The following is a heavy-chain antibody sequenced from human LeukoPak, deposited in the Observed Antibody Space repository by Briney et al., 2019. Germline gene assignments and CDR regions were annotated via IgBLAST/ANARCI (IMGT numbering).Heavy chain of an antibody. CDR1: GGSITDTTYF. CDR3: ARRKVAAEIDY. CDR2: IYYRGNT. V-gene: IGHV4-39*01. Sequence: PSETLSLTCSVSGGSITDTTYFWGWIRQPPGKGPEWIGSIYYRGNTYYSPPLKSRVTLFVDTSKNQFSLKLTSVTAADTAIYYCARRKVAAEIDYWGQGTLVTVSS. D-gene: IGHD6-13*01. J-gene: IGHJ4*02.